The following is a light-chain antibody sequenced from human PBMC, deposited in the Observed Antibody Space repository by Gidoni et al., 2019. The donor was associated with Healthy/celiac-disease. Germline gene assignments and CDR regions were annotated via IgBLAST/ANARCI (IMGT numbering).Light chain of an antibody. CDR1: QGIRSY. J-gene: IGKJ4*01. CDR2: AAS. V-gene: IGKV1-9*01. CDR3: QQLNSYPLT. Sequence: DIQLTQSPSFLSASVGDRVTITCRASQGIRSYLAWYQQKPGKAPKLLIYAASTLQSGVPSRVSGSGSGTEFTLTISSLQPEDFATYYCQQLNSYPLTFGGGTKVEIK.